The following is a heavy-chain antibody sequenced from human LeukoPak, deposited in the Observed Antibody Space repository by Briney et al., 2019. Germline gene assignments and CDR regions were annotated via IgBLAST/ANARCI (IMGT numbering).Heavy chain of an antibody. J-gene: IGHJ6*02. D-gene: IGHD1-26*01. V-gene: IGHV3-33*01. CDR3: ARDIVGATSDYYYYGMDV. Sequence: GGSLRLFCAASGFTFSSYGMHWVRQAPGKGLEWVAVIWYDGSNKYYADSVKGRFTISRDNSKNTLYLQMNSLRAEDTAVYYCARDIVGATSDYYYYGMDVWGQGTTVTVSS. CDR1: GFTFSSYG. CDR2: IWYDGSNK.